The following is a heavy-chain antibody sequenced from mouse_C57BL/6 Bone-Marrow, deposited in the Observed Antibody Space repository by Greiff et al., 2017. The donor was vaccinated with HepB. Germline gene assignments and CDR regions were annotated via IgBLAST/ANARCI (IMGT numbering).Heavy chain of an antibody. J-gene: IGHJ3*01. Sequence: VQLQQPGAELVRPGTSVKLSCKASGYTFTSYWMHWVKQRPGQGLEWIGVIDPSDSYTNYNQKFKGKATLTVDTSSSTAYMQLSSLTSEDSAVYYCARDLLFRRGQGTLVTVSA. V-gene: IGHV1-59*01. CDR3: ARDLLFR. CDR2: IDPSDSYT. CDR1: GYTFTSYW. D-gene: IGHD2-1*01.